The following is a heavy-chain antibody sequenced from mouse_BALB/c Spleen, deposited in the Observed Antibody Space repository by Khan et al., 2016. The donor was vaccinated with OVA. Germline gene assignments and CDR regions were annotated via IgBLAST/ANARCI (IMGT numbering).Heavy chain of an antibody. CDR3: ASELGRYYSMDY. CDR2: INNSGSA. CDR1: GYSITRDYA. V-gene: IGHV3-2*02. J-gene: IGHJ4*01. Sequence: EVQLQESGPGLVKPSQSLSLTCTVTGYSITRDYAWNWIRQFPGNKLEWMGYINNSGSASYNPSLKSRLSITRDTSKNQFFLQLNSVTTEDTATYYCASELGRYYSMDYWGQGTSVTVSS. D-gene: IGHD4-1*01.